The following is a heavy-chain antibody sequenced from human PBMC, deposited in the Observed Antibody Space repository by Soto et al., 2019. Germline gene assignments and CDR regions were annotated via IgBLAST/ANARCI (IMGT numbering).Heavy chain of an antibody. CDR2: AYYRSKWYI. D-gene: IGHD6-19*01. CDR3: VRSRVFIAVTSVTNYYYYYCMDV. Sequence: PSETLSLTCAISGDSVSSDNAAWNWIRQSPSRGLEWLGRAYYRSKWYIEYAPSVNSRITINPDTSKNQLSLHLISVNLEDTAVYYCVRSRVFIAVTSVTNYYYYYCMDVWGQGTSVTV. J-gene: IGHJ6*02. V-gene: IGHV6-1*01. CDR1: GDSVSSDNAA.